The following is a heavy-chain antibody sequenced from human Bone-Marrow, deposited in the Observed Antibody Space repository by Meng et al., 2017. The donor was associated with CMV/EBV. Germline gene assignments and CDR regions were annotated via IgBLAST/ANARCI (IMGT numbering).Heavy chain of an antibody. V-gene: IGHV4-34*01. J-gene: IGHJ4*02. CDR1: VGSFSGYK. D-gene: IGHD3-10*01. CDR3: ARGRGRLDY. Sequence: LSLPCAIYVGSFSGYKWTWVRQAPGKGLEWIGEIDDTGGTNYSPSLKSRVIMSVDTSKNQFSLKVASVTAADTAVFYCARGRGRLDYWSQGTLVTVSS. CDR2: IDDTGGT.